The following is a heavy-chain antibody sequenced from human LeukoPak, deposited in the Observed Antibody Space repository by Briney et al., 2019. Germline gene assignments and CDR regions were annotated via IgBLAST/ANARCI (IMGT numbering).Heavy chain of an antibody. D-gene: IGHD1-7*01. V-gene: IGHV3-74*01. Sequence: PGGSLRLSCAASGFTFSSYWMHWVRQAPGKGLVWVSRINSDGSSTSYADSVKGRFTISRDNSKNTLYLQMNSLRAEDTAVYYCAKRRGLELLYYYYMDVWGKGTTVTVSS. CDR2: INSDGSST. CDR3: AKRRGLELLYYYYMDV. J-gene: IGHJ6*03. CDR1: GFTFSSYW.